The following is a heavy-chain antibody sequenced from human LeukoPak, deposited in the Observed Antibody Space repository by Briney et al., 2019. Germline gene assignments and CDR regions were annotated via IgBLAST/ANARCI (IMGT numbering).Heavy chain of an antibody. CDR3: ARDLEAARRRYYFAMDV. D-gene: IGHD6-6*01. J-gene: IGHJ6*02. CDR1: GGTFSSYA. Sequence: GASVKVSCKASGGTFSSYAISWVRQAPGQGLEWMGGIIPIFGTANYPQKFQGRVSITADESTTTIYMELSSLTSEDTAVYYCARDLEAARRRYYFAMDVWGQGTTVTVSS. V-gene: IGHV1-69*13. CDR2: IIPIFGTA.